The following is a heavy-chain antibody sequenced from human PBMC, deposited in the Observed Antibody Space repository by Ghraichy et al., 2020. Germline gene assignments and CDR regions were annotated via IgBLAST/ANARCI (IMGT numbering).Heavy chain of an antibody. Sequence: GGSLRLSCAASGFTFSSYSMNWVRQAPGKGLEWVSYISSSSSTIYYADSVKGRFTISRDNAKNSLYLQMNSLRDEDTAVYYCARDGLALMESRGGRFDYWGQGTLVTVSS. J-gene: IGHJ4*02. CDR1: GFTFSSYS. CDR3: ARDGLALMESRGGRFDY. V-gene: IGHV3-48*02. D-gene: IGHD2-8*01. CDR2: ISSSSSTI.